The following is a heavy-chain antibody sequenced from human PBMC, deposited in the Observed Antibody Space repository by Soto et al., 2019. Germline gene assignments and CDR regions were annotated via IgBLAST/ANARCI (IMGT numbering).Heavy chain of an antibody. D-gene: IGHD1-26*01. CDR1: GGSISGYY. CDR3: ARQQLLPFYYALDV. J-gene: IGHJ6*01. Sequence: QVQLQESGPGLVKPSDTLSLTCNVSGGSISGYYWSWIRQSPGKGLEYIGYIYYRGSTNYNSSLKSRVPMSVDTSRNQFSLKMNSVTAADTAVYYCARQQLLPFYYALDVW. CDR2: IYYRGST. V-gene: IGHV4-59*07.